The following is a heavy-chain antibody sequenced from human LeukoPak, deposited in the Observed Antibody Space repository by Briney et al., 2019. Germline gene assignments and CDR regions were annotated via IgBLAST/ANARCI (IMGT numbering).Heavy chain of an antibody. V-gene: IGHV3-23*01. CDR1: GFTFSSYA. D-gene: IGHD1-26*01. CDR3: ARGYSMFDY. J-gene: IGHJ4*02. CDR2: ISGSGGST. Sequence: PGGSLRLSCAASGFTFSSYAMSWVRQAPGKGLEWVSTISGSGGSTYYTDSVKGRFTISRDNAKNSLYLQMNSLRAEDTAVYYCARGYSMFDYWGQGTLVTVSS.